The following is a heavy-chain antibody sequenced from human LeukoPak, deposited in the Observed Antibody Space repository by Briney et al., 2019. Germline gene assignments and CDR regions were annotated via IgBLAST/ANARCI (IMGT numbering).Heavy chain of an antibody. D-gene: IGHD3-22*01. V-gene: IGHV1-8*03. J-gene: IGHJ4*02. CDR2: MNPNSGNT. Sequence: ASVKVSCKASGYTFTSYDINWVRQATGQGLEWMGWMNPNSGNTGYAQKFQGRVTITADKSTSTAYMELSSLRSEDTAVYYCARDGYYDSSGYYYDGEGFDYWGQGTLVTVSS. CDR3: ARDGYYDSSGYYYDGEGFDY. CDR1: GYTFTSYD.